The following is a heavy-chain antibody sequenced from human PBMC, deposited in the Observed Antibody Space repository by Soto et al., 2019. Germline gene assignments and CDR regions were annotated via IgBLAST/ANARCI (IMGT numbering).Heavy chain of an antibody. CDR3: ATAPGYYASSPFDY. CDR2: IKSNTDGGTT. J-gene: IGHJ4*02. V-gene: IGHV3-15*01. CDR1: GFTFSNAW. D-gene: IGHD3-22*01. Sequence: GGSLRLSCAASGFTFSNAWMNWVRQAPGKGLEWVGLIKSNTDGGTTDYAAPVKGRFTISRDDSKNTLYLEMNSLKTEDTGVYYCATAPGYYASSPFDYWGQGTLVTVSS.